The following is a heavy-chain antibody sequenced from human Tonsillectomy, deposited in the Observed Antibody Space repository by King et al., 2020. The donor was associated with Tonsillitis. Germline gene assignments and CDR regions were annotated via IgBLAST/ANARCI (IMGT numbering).Heavy chain of an antibody. CDR1: GFTFDDYA. V-gene: IGHV3-9*01. D-gene: IGHD1-26*01. CDR3: AKGYSGSSRLGCWFDY. CDR2: ISWNSGSI. Sequence: VQLVESGGGLVQPGRSLRLSCAASGFTFDDYAMHWVRQAPGKGLEWVSGISWNSGSIGYADSVKGRFTISRDNAKNSLYLQMNSLRAEDTALYYCAKGYSGSSRLGCWFDYWGQGTLVTVSS. J-gene: IGHJ4*02.